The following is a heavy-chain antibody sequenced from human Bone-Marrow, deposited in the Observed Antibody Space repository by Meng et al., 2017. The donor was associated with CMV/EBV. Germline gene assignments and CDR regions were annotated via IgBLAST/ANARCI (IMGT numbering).Heavy chain of an antibody. CDR1: GASISSQSYH. D-gene: IGHD7-27*01. CDR2: VFSSGGT. Sequence: SETLSLTCTVSGASISSQSYHWGWIRQPPGKGPEWIGNVFSSGGTYYNTSLKSRVTVSADMSKNEFSLKLTSVTAADTGVYYCARGLTRAAFDLWGQGEMVTVSS. V-gene: IGHV4-39*01. J-gene: IGHJ3*01. CDR3: ARGLTRAAFDL.